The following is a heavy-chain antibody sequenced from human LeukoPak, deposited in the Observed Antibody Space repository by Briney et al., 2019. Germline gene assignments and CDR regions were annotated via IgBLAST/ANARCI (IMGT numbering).Heavy chain of an antibody. Sequence: SETLSLTCIVSGGSISGYYWSWIRQPPGKGLEWIGSIYYSGTTNYNPSLKSRVTISVDTSKNQFSLKPNSVTAADTAVYYCARLYLVGATHFDYWGQGTLVTVSS. J-gene: IGHJ4*02. V-gene: IGHV4-59*01. D-gene: IGHD1-26*01. CDR3: ARLYLVGATHFDY. CDR1: GGSISGYY. CDR2: IYYSGTT.